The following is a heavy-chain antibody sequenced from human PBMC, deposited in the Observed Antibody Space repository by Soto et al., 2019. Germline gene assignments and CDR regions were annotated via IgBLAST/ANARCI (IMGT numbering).Heavy chain of an antibody. CDR2: IYQSGST. Sequence: QLQLQESGSGLVKPSQTLSLTCAVSGGSISSGGYSWSWIRQPPGKGLEWIGYIYQSGSTYYNPSLKSRVTISVYRSKNQFSLKLSSVTAAATAVYYCARGFGAPSHGMDVWGQGTTVTVSS. CDR1: GGSISSGGYS. CDR3: ARGFGAPSHGMDV. V-gene: IGHV4-30-2*01. J-gene: IGHJ6*02. D-gene: IGHD3-16*01.